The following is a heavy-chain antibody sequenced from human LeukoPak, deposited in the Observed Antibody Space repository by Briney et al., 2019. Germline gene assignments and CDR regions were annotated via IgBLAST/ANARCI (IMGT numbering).Heavy chain of an antibody. CDR3: VREYFSYGDRYFDY. CDR1: GFNLSSHE. CDR2: ISSTATTR. Sequence: GGSLRLSCAASGFNLSSHELNWVRQAPGQGPEWISYISSTATTRYYADSVKGRFTVSKDNARNELFLQMNSLRAEDTAVYYCVREYFSYGDRYFDYWGQGTLVTVSS. D-gene: IGHD4-17*01. V-gene: IGHV3-48*03. J-gene: IGHJ4*02.